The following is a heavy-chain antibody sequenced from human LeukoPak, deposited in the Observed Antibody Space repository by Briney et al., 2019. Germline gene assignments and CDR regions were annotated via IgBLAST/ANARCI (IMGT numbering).Heavy chain of an antibody. V-gene: IGHV1-69*05. CDR1: GGTFSSYA. CDR3: ARDSSGWTKAYYYMDV. D-gene: IGHD6-19*01. CDR2: IIPIFGTA. J-gene: IGHJ6*03. Sequence: SVKVSCKASGGTFSSYAISWVRHAPGQGLEWMGGIIPIFGTANYAQKFQGRVTITTDESTSTAYMELSSLRSEDTAVYYCARDSSGWTKAYYYMDVWGKGTTVTVSS.